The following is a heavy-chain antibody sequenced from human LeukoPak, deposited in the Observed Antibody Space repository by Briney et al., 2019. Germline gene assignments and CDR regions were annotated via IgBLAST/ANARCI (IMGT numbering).Heavy chain of an antibody. CDR1: GYTFTSYG. V-gene: IGHV1-69*05. Sequence: ASVKVSCKASGYTFTSYGISWVRQAPGQGLEWMGRIIPIFGTANYAQKFQGRVTITTDESTSTAYMELSSLRSEDTAVYYCARSPLGYYYDSSGSNWFDPWGQGTLVTVSS. CDR3: ARSPLGYYYDSSGSNWFDP. CDR2: IIPIFGTA. D-gene: IGHD3-22*01. J-gene: IGHJ5*02.